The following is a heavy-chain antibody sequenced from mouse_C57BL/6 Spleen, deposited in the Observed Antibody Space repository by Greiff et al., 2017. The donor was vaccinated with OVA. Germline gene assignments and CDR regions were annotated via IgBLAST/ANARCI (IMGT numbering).Heavy chain of an antibody. D-gene: IGHD1-1*01. Sequence: QVQLQQSGAELVRPGTSVKVSCKASGYAFTNYLIEWVKQRPGPGLEWIGVINPGSGGTNYNEKFKGKATLTADKSSSTAYMQLSSLTSEDSAVYFCARKDYGSTPWYFDVWGTGTTVTVSS. CDR2: INPGSGGT. V-gene: IGHV1-54*01. J-gene: IGHJ1*03. CDR1: GYAFTNYL. CDR3: ARKDYGSTPWYFDV.